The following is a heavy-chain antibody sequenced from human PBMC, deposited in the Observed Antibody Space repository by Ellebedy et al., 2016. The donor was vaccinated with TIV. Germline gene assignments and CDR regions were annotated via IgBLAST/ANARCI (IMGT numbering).Heavy chain of an antibody. D-gene: IGHD2-15*01. CDR1: GGSISSGDYY. V-gene: IGHV4-31*01. Sequence: SETLSLTCTVSGGSISSGDYYWSWIRQHPGKGLEWIGYISYSGSTYYNPSLKSLLTISLDTSKNQFSLKLNSVTAADTAVYHCARGVGDAAVVFDYWGQGTLVTVSS. CDR3: ARGVGDAAVVFDY. CDR2: ISYSGST. J-gene: IGHJ4*02.